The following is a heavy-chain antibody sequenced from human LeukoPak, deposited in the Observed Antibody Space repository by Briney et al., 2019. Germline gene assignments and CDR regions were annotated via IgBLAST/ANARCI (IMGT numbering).Heavy chain of an antibody. CDR2: INHSGST. D-gene: IGHD3-10*01. J-gene: IGHJ4*02. V-gene: IGHV4-34*01. CDR3: ARGSLWFGEDY. Sequence: SETLSLTCAVYGGSFSGYYWSWIRQPPGKGLEWIGEINHSGSTNYNPSLESRVTISVDTSKNQFSLKLSSVTAADTAVYYCARGSLWFGEDYWGQGTLVTVSS. CDR1: GGSFSGYY.